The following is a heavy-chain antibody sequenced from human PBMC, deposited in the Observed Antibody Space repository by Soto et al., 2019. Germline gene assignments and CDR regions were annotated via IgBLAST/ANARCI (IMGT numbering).Heavy chain of an antibody. J-gene: IGHJ6*02. CDR3: ASWSGGFYYYYYGMDL. CDR2: ISGSGGST. V-gene: IGHV3-23*01. Sequence: GGSLRLSCAASGFTFSSYAMSWVRRAPGKGLEWVSAISGSGGSTYYADSVKGRFTISRDSSKNTLYLQMNSLRAEDTAVYYCASWSGGFYYYYYGMDLWGQGTTVTVS. CDR1: GFTFSSYA. D-gene: IGHD2-8*02.